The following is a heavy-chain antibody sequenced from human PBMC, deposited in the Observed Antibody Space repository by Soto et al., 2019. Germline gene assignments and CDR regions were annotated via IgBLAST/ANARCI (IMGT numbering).Heavy chain of an antibody. Sequence: SVKVSCKASGGTFSSYAISWVRQAPGQGLEWMGGIIPIFGTANYAQKFQGRVTITADESTSTAYMELSSLRSEDTALYYCARGLSAATVVTCYFDYWGQGTLVTVSS. D-gene: IGHD4-17*01. CDR2: IIPIFGTA. CDR1: GGTFSSYA. J-gene: IGHJ4*02. V-gene: IGHV1-69*13. CDR3: ARGLSAATVVTCYFDY.